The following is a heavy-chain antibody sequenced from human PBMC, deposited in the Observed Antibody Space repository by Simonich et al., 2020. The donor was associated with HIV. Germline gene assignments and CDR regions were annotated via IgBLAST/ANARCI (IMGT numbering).Heavy chain of an antibody. CDR3: ARAASVVDFDI. D-gene: IGHD2-15*01. J-gene: IGHJ3*02. Sequence: EVQLVESGGGLVQPGGSLRLSCAASGFTFSNYWMSWVRQAPGKGVDWVDNQEQDGSEKDYVDSVKGRFTIARDNAKNSLYLQMNSLRADDTALYYCARAASVVDFDIWGQGTMVTVSS. CDR1: GFTFSNYW. CDR2: QEQDGSEK. V-gene: IGHV3-7*01.